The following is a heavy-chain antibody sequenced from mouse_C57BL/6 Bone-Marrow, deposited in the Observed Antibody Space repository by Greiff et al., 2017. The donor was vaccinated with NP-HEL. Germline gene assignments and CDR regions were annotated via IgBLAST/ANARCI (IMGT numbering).Heavy chain of an antibody. Sequence: EVQRVESGGGLVQPGFSLPLSFSSSGIAFSRYWMSWVRRAPGKGLEWIGEINPDSSPINYAPSLKDKFIISRDNAKNTLYLQMSKVRSEDTALYYCARVDDYGGGFAYWGQGTLVTVSA. CDR1: GIAFSRYW. CDR2: INPDSSPI. J-gene: IGHJ3*01. V-gene: IGHV4-1*01. CDR3: ARVDDYGGGFAY. D-gene: IGHD2-4*01.